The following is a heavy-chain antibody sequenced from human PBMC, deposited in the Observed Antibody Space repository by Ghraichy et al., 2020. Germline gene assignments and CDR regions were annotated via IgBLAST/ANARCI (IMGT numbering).Heavy chain of an antibody. Sequence: GGSLRLSCAASGFTVSSNYMSWVRQAPGKGLEWVSVIYSGGSTYYADSVKGGFTISRDNSKNTLYLQMNSLRAEDTAVYYCAKIRADTRGWYHFDYWGQGSLVAVSS. CDR1: GFTVSSNY. CDR2: IYSGGST. V-gene: IGHV3-53*01. CDR3: AKIRADTRGWYHFDY. D-gene: IGHD6-19*01. J-gene: IGHJ4*02.